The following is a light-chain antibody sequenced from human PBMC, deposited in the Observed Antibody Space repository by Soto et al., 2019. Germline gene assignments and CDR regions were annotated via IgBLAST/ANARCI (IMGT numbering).Light chain of an antibody. Sequence: QSVLTQSPSASASLGASVKLTCTLSSGHSSNAIAWHQQQPEKGPRYLMRVNNDGSHNKGDEIPDRFSGSSSGPERYLTISSLQSEDEADYYCQTWGAGMRVFGGGTKLTVL. CDR1: SGHSSNA. CDR2: VNNDGSH. CDR3: QTWGAGMRV. J-gene: IGLJ3*02. V-gene: IGLV4-69*01.